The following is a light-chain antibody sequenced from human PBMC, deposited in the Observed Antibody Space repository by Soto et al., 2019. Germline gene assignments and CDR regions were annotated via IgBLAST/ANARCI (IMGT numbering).Light chain of an antibody. CDR3: QQYKNWPPIT. CDR1: QSVNNH. V-gene: IGKV3-15*01. Sequence: EIVMTQSPATLSVSPGERATLSCRASQSVNNHLAWYQQKPGQAPRLLIYGASNRATGIPARFSGSGSGTEFALTISSLQSEDFALYYCQQYKNWPPITFGQGTRLEI. J-gene: IGKJ5*01. CDR2: GAS.